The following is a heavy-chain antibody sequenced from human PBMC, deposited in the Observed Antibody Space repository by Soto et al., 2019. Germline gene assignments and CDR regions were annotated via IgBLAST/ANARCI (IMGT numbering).Heavy chain of an antibody. CDR1: GVSINNKNFY. J-gene: IGHJ4*02. D-gene: IGHD3-22*01. CDR2: IYHSGST. Sequence: QVQLQESGPGLVNPSQTLSLTCTVSGVSINNKNFYWSWIRQSPGKGLEWIGYIYHSGSTYYNPSLKSRVTISVDTSRNQFSLKLSSVTAADTAIYYCATSSIGDSSGYFPFWGPGTLVTVSS. V-gene: IGHV4-31*03. CDR3: ATSSIGDSSGYFPF.